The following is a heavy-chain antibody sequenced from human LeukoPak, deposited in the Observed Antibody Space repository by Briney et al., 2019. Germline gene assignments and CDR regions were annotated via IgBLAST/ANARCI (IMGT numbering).Heavy chain of an antibody. CDR3: ARPDHYYYYYYMDV. V-gene: IGHV1-69*13. CDR2: IIPIFGTA. Sequence: SVKVSCKASGGTFSSYAISWVRQAPGQGLEWMGGIIPIFGTANYAQKFQGRVTITADESTSTAYMELSGLRSEDTAVYYCARPDHYYYYYYMDVWGKGTTVTVSS. J-gene: IGHJ6*03. CDR1: GGTFSSYA.